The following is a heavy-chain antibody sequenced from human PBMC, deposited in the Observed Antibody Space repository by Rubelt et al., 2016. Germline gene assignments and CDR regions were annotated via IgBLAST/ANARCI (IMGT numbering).Heavy chain of an antibody. Sequence: PGKGLEWMGGFDPEDGETIYAQKFQGRVTMTEDTSTDTAYMELSSLRSEDTAVYYCATTGRSWDWGQGTLVTVSS. CDR3: ATTGRSWD. V-gene: IGHV1-24*01. D-gene: IGHD6-13*01. J-gene: IGHJ4*02. CDR2: FDPEDGET.